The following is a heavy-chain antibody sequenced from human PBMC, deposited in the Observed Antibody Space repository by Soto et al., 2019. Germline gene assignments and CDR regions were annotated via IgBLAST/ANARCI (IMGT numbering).Heavy chain of an antibody. D-gene: IGHD6-13*01. CDR1: GYTFTGYY. J-gene: IGHJ6*02. Sequence: ASVKVSCKASGYTFTGYYMHWVRQAPGQGLEWMGWINPNSGGTNYAQKFQGWITMTRDTSISTAYMELSRLRSDDTAVYYCARGADSSSWYMDYYYYGMDVWGQGTTVTVSS. CDR3: ARGADSSSWYMDYYYYGMDV. CDR2: INPNSGGT. V-gene: IGHV1-2*04.